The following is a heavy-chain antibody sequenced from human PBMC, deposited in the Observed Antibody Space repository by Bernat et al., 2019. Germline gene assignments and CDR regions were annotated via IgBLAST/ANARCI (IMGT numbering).Heavy chain of an antibody. CDR2: IIPIFGTA. D-gene: IGHD2-2*01. CDR1: GGTFSSYA. V-gene: IGHV1-69*06. CDR3: ARDAKYQLPQRDYYYYMDV. J-gene: IGHJ6*03. Sequence: QVQLVQSGAEVKKPGSSVKVSCKASGGTFSSYAISWVRQAPGQGLEWMGGIIPIFGTANYAQKFQGRGTITADKTTRTAYMELSSLRSEDTAVYYCARDAKYQLPQRDYYYYMDVWGKGTTVTVSS.